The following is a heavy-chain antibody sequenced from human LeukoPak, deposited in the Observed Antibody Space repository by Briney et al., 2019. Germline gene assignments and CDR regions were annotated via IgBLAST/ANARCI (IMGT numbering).Heavy chain of an antibody. Sequence: PGGSLRLSCAASGFTFSDYYMSWIRQAPGKGLEWVSYISSSGSTIYNADSVEGRFSISRDNAKNSLYLQMNSLRAEDTAVYYCARQYQLLEYFGDWGQGTLVTVSS. CDR3: ARQYQLLEYFGD. J-gene: IGHJ4*02. D-gene: IGHD2-2*01. CDR1: GFTFSDYY. CDR2: ISSSGSTI. V-gene: IGHV3-11*04.